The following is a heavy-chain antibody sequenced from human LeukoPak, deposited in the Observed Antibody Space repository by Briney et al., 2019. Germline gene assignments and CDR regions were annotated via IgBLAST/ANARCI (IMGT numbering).Heavy chain of an antibody. CDR2: INSDGINT. J-gene: IGHJ3*02. CDR3: ARARGYCSGGSCPDAFDI. CDR1: GFTFSNYW. D-gene: IGHD2-15*01. Sequence: GGSLRLSCAASGFTFSNYWMHWVRQAPGKGLVWVSRINSDGINTSYADSVKGRFTISRENAKNSLYLQMNSLRAGDTAVYYCARARGYCSGGSCPDAFDIWGQGTMVTVSS. V-gene: IGHV3-74*01.